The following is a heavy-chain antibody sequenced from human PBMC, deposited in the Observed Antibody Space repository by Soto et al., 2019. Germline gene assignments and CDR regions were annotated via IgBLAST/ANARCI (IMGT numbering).Heavy chain of an antibody. CDR2: ISWNSGSI. CDR1: GFTFDDYA. V-gene: IGHV3-9*01. J-gene: IGHJ4*02. D-gene: IGHD1-26*01. CDR3: AKDSLGGYYFDY. Sequence: EVQLVESGGGLVQPGRSLRLSCAASGFTFDDYAMHWVQQAPGKGLEWVSGISWNSGSIGYADSVKGRFTISRDNAKNSLYLQMNSLRAEDTALYYCAKDSLGGYYFDYWGQGTLVTVSS.